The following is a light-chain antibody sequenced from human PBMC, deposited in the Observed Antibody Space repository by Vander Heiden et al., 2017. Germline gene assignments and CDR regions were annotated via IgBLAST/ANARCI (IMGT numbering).Light chain of an antibody. CDR2: YYSDSGK. V-gene: IGLV5-45*01. CDR3: MIWHSSARV. J-gene: IGLJ3*02. CDR1: SGISVGSYR. Sequence: QAVLTQPTSLSASPGASARLTCTLRSGISVGSYRIYWYQQKPGSPPRDLLKYYSDSGKYQGSGVPSRFSGSKDASTNAGILVISGLESEDEADYYCMIWHSSARVFGGGTKLTVL.